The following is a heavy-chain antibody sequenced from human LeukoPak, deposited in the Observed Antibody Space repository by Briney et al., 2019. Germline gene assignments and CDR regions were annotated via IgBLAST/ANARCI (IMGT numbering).Heavy chain of an antibody. V-gene: IGHV4-59*08. J-gene: IGHJ5*02. Sequence: KPSETLSLTCSVSGGSISGHYWTWIRQTPGKGLEWIGNVFYTGTTNYNPSLQSRVSISVDTSSNHFSLRLTSVTAADTAVYWCARQTTRYSYYDPWGQGALVTVSS. CDR1: GGSISGHY. CDR2: VFYTGTT. D-gene: IGHD3-16*02. CDR3: ARQTTRYSYYDP.